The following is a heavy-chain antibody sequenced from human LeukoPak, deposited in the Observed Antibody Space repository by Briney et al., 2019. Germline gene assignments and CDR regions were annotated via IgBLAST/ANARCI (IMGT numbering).Heavy chain of an antibody. Sequence: PGGSLRLSCAASGFTFSSYEMNWVRQAPGKGLEWVSYISSSGSTIYYADSVKGRFTISRDNAKNSLYLQMNSLRAEDTAVYYCARIAAAVDYWGQGTLVAVSS. V-gene: IGHV3-48*03. CDR1: GFTFSSYE. CDR2: ISSSGSTI. D-gene: IGHD6-13*01. J-gene: IGHJ4*02. CDR3: ARIAAAVDY.